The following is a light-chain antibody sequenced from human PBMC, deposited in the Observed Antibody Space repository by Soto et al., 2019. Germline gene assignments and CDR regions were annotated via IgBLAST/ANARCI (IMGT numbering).Light chain of an antibody. Sequence: EIVLTQSPATLSLSPGERATLSCRASQSVSSYLAWYQQKPGQAPRLLIYDASNRATGIPARFSGSGSGTDVTLTISSLEPEDFVVYYYQQRSNWPKLTFGGGTKVEIK. CDR2: DAS. CDR3: QQRSNWPKLT. CDR1: QSVSSY. V-gene: IGKV3-11*01. J-gene: IGKJ4*01.